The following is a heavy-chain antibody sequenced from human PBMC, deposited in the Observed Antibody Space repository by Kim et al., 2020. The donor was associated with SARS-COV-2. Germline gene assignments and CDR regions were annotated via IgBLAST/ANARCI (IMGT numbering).Heavy chain of an antibody. V-gene: IGHV1-3*01. CDR3: ARDEDYYYYGMDV. J-gene: IGHJ6*02. Sequence: YSQKFQGRVTITRDTSASTAYMELSSLRSEDTAVYYCARDEDYYYYGMDVWGQGTTVTVSS.